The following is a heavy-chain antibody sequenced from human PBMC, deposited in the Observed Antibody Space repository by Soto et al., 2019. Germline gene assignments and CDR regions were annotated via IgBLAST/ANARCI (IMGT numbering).Heavy chain of an antibody. D-gene: IGHD2-2*02. CDR1: GFTFRIYG. CDR2: ISVTGKST. V-gene: IGHV3-23*01. J-gene: IGHJ4*02. CDR3: FRDRARAYLCDY. Sequence: GGSLRLSCGVSGFTFRIYGLSWVRQAPGKGLEWVAGISVTGKSTFYADFVDGRFTISRDNSKNTLALHMSNLRVEDTATYYCFRDRARAYLCDYWGPGT.